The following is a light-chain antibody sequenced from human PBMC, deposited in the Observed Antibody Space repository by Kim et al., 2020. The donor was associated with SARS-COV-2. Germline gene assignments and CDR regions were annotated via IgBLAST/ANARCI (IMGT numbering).Light chain of an antibody. Sequence: GTPFLSPGERATLPRRGRQSNSRYLAWYQQKPGQAPRLLIYGASSRATAIPDRFSGIGSGTDFTLTISRLEPEDFAVYYCQHYGTFGQGTKVDIK. CDR1: QSNSRY. V-gene: IGKV3-20*01. CDR3: QHYGT. J-gene: IGKJ1*01. CDR2: GAS.